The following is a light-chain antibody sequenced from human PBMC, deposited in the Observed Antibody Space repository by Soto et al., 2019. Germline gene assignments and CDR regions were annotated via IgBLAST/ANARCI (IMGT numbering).Light chain of an antibody. J-gene: IGLJ3*02. CDR1: KIGSRT. Sequence: SYELTQPPSVSVAPGQTATITCGENKIGSRTVHWYQQKPGQAPVLVVYDDTDRPSGIPQRFSGSNSGNTATLTISGVEDGDEADYYCQVWDSSKWVFGGGTQLTVL. V-gene: IGLV3-21*02. CDR3: QVWDSSKWV. CDR2: DDT.